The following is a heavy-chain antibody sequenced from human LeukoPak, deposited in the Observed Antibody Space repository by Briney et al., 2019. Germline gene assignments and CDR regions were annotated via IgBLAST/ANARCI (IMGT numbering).Heavy chain of an antibody. Sequence: GGSLRLSCAASGFTFDDYAMHWVRQAPGKGLEWVSLISGDGGSTYYGDSVKGRFTTSRDNSKNSLYLQMNSLRTEDTALYYCAHIAVSGSIDYWGQGTLVTVSS. J-gene: IGHJ4*02. CDR3: AHIAVSGSIDY. CDR2: ISGDGGST. V-gene: IGHV3-43*02. CDR1: GFTFDDYA. D-gene: IGHD6-19*01.